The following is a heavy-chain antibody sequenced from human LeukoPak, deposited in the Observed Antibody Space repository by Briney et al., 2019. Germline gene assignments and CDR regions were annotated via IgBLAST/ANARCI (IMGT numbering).Heavy chain of an antibody. CDR2: IIPIFGTA. V-gene: IGHV1-69*13. J-gene: IGHJ4*02. CDR3: ARERYCSSTSCYI. CDR1: GGTFSSYA. D-gene: IGHD2-2*02. Sequence: SVKASCKASGGTFSSYAISWVRQAPGQGLEWMGGIIPIFGTANYAQKFQGRVTITADESTSTAYMELSSLRSEDTAVYYCARERYCSSTSCYIWGQGTLVTVSS.